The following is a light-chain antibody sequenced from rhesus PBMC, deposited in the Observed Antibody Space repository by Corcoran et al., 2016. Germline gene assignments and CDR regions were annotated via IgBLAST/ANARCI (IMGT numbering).Light chain of an antibody. J-gene: IGKJ1*01. CDR1: QAISSW. CDR2: YES. V-gene: IGKV1-19*01. CDR3: QQYDDLPGT. Sequence: DIQMTQSPSSLSASVGDKVTITCHASQAISSWLAWYQQKPGKSPKPLIYYESSLQSGVPSRYSGSGSGTDYTLTISCLNPQDLATYYCQQYDDLPGTFGQGTKVEIK.